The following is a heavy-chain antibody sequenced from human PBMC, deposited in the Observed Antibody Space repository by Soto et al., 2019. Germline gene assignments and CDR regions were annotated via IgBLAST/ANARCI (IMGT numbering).Heavy chain of an antibody. CDR1: GAYSRSYC. Sequence: PSETLSLTCPVSGAYSRSYCWIWIRQPPGKGLEWIGYIYYSGSTNYNPSLKSRVTISVDTSKNQFSLKLSSVTAADTAVYYCARVLGYGDYDYWGQGTLVTVSS. V-gene: IGHV4-59*01. CDR2: IYYSGST. D-gene: IGHD4-17*01. CDR3: ARVLGYGDYDY. J-gene: IGHJ4*02.